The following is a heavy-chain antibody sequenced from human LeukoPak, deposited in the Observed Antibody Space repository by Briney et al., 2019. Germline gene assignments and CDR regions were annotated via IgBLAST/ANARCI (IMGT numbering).Heavy chain of an antibody. D-gene: IGHD3-16*01. V-gene: IGHV3-74*01. J-gene: IGHJ3*02. CDR3: ARSDYFHN. Sequence: GGSLRLSCEASGFSLSGSWTHWVRQAPGKGLMWVSQNKYDGTTKNYADSVRGRFTISRDNAKNTLYLHMNDLRAEDTAVYYCARSDYFHNWGQGTMVVVST. CDR1: GFSLSGSW. CDR2: NKYDGTTK.